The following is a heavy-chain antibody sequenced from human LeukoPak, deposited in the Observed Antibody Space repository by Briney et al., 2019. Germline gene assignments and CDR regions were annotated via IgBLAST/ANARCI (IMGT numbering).Heavy chain of an antibody. CDR3: ARDGRAVAGNGGVDAFHI. V-gene: IGHV3-30-3*01. D-gene: IGHD6-19*01. CDR2: ISYDGSNK. Sequence: GGSLRLSCAASGFTFSSYAIHWVRQAPGKGLEWVAVISYDGSNKYYADSVKGRFTISKDNSKNTLYLQMNSLRAEDTAVYYCARDGRAVAGNGGVDAFHIWGQGTMVTVSS. J-gene: IGHJ3*02. CDR1: GFTFSSYA.